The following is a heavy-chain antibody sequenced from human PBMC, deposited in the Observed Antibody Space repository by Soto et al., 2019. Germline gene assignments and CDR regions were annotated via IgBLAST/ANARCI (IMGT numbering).Heavy chain of an antibody. V-gene: IGHV4-39*07. CDR1: GGSISSSSYY. J-gene: IGHJ5*02. Sequence: ASETLSLTCTVSGGSISSSSYYWGWIRQPPGKGLEWIGEINHSGSTNYNPSLKSRVTISVDTSKNQFSLKLSSVTAADTAVYYCARGIVRYNWKCWFDPWGQGTLVTVSS. CDR3: ARGIVRYNWKCWFDP. D-gene: IGHD1-20*01. CDR2: INHSGST.